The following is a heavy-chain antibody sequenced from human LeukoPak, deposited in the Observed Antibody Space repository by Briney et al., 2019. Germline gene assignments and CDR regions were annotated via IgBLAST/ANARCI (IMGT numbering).Heavy chain of an antibody. J-gene: IGHJ6*03. CDR2: IYPGDSDT. CDR3: ARAPDCSSTSCYYMDV. CDR1: GYSFTSYW. V-gene: IGHV5-51*01. D-gene: IGHD2-2*01. Sequence: GESLKISCKGSGYSFTSYWIGRVRQMPGKGLEWMGIIYPGDSDTRYSPSFQGQVTISADKSISTAYLQWSSLKASDTAMYYCARAPDCSSTSCYYMDVWGKGTTVTVSS.